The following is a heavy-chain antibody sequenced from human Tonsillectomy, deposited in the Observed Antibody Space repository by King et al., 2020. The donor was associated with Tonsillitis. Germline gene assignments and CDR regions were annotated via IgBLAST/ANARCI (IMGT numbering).Heavy chain of an antibody. Sequence: QLVQSGGGLVKPGGSLRLSCAASGFTFSNAWMNWVRQAPGEGLEWVGRIKSKIDGGTIDYAAPVKGRFTISRDDSKNTLYLQMNSLKTEDTAGYYCTTNYRGYMDVWGKGTTVAVSS. D-gene: IGHD3-10*01. J-gene: IGHJ6*03. CDR2: IKSKIDGGTI. V-gene: IGHV3-15*07. CDR3: TTNYRGYMDV. CDR1: GFTFSNAW.